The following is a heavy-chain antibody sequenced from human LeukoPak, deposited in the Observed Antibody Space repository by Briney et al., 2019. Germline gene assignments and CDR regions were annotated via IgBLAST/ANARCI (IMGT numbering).Heavy chain of an antibody. D-gene: IGHD1-26*01. V-gene: IGHV1-3*01. Sequence: ASVKVSCKASGYTFTSYAMHWVRQAPGQRLEWMGWINAGNGNTKYSQKFQGRVTITRDTSASTAYMELSSLRSEDTAVYYCARAQRGATTPFDYWGQGTLVTVSS. CDR3: ARAQRGATTPFDY. CDR2: INAGNGNT. J-gene: IGHJ4*02. CDR1: GYTFTSYA.